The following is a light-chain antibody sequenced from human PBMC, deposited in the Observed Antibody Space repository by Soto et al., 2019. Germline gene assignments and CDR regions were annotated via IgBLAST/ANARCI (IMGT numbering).Light chain of an antibody. Sequence: DIQLTQTPSFLSASVGDRFTFTCRASQGSPTYLAWYQQKPGKAPRLLIYGVSTLQSGVPSRFSGAGSGTEFTLTITSLQPEDSATYYCQQLNHYPLTFGQGTRLEIK. CDR3: QQLNHYPLT. V-gene: IGKV1-9*01. CDR1: QGSPTY. J-gene: IGKJ5*01. CDR2: GVS.